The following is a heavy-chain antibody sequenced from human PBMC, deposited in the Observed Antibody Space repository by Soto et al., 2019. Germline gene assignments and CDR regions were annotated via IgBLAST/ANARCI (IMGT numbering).Heavy chain of an antibody. J-gene: IGHJ4*02. CDR2: ISYDGSNK. V-gene: IGHV3-30*18. CDR1: GFTFSSYG. D-gene: IGHD2-15*01. CDR3: AKDFDAVVVVAVPSLDYFDY. Sequence: QVQLVESGGGVVQPGRSLRLSCAASGFTFSSYGMHWVRQAPGKGLVWVAVISYDGSNKYYADSVKGRFTISRDNSKNTLYLQMNSLRAEDTAVYYCAKDFDAVVVVAVPSLDYFDYWGQGTLVTVSS.